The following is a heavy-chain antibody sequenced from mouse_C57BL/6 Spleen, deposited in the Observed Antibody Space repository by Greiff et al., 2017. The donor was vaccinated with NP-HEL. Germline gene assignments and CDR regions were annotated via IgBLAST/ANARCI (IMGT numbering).Heavy chain of an antibody. CDR2: INPSSGYT. D-gene: IGHD3-1*01. CDR3: AREEGYEFAY. V-gene: IGHV1-4*01. J-gene: IGHJ3*01. CDR1: GYTFTSYT. Sequence: QVQLKESGAELARPGASVKMSCKASGYTFTSYTMHWVKQRPGQGLEWIGYINPSSGYTKYNQKFKDKATLTADKSSSTAYMQLSSLTSEDSAVYYCAREEGYEFAYWGQGTLVTVSA.